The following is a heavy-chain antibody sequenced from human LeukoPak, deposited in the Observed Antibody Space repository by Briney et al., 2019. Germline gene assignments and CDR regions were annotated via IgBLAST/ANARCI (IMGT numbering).Heavy chain of an antibody. D-gene: IGHD6-13*01. V-gene: IGHV1-2*02. Sequence: ASVKVSCKASGYTFTGYYMHWVRQAPGQGLEWMGWINPNSGGTNYAQKFQGRVTMTRDTSISTAYMELSRLRSDDTAVYYCARDLGSSWYPYFDYWGQGTLVTVSS. CDR3: ARDLGSSWYPYFDY. J-gene: IGHJ4*02. CDR2: INPNSGGT. CDR1: GYTFTGYY.